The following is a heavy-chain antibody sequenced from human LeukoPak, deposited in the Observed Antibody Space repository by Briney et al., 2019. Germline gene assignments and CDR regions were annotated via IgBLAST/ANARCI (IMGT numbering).Heavy chain of an antibody. CDR3: AKKGQADDNGKPD. Sequence: PGGSLRLSCAASGFTFSSYDLSWVRQASGKGLERVSAIRRGVGSTYYADSVKGRFTISRDNSKNTLYLQMNNLRADDTAVYYCAKKGQADDNGKPDWGQGTLVTVSS. CDR2: IRRGVGST. D-gene: IGHD1-1*01. CDR1: GFTFSSYD. J-gene: IGHJ4*02. V-gene: IGHV3-23*01.